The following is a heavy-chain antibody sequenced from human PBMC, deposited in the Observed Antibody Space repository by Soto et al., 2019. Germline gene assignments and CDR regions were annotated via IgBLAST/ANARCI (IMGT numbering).Heavy chain of an antibody. CDR1: GGSISSSNW. CDR3: ARDQGMVRGVRFFYGMDV. Sequence: SETLSLTCAVSGGSISSSNWWSWVRQPPGKGLEWIGEIYHSGSTNYNPSLKSRVTISVDKSKNQFSLKLSSVTAADTAVYYCARDQGMVRGVRFFYGMDVWGQGTTVTVSS. J-gene: IGHJ6*02. CDR2: IYHSGST. V-gene: IGHV4-4*02. D-gene: IGHD3-10*01.